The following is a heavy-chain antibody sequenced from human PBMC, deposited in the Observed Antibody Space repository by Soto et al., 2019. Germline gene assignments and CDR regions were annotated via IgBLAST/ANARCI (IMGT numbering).Heavy chain of an antibody. CDR2: ISAYNGNT. CDR1: GYTFTSYG. Sequence: GASVKVSCKASGYTFTSYGISWGRQAPGQGLEWMGWISAYNGNTNYAQKLQGRVTMTTDTSTSTAYMELRSLRSDDTAVYYCARDGYDFWSGYYSGRDYSYYMDVCGTGTTVTVSS. D-gene: IGHD3-3*01. CDR3: ARDGYDFWSGYYSGRDYSYYMDV. J-gene: IGHJ6*03. V-gene: IGHV1-18*01.